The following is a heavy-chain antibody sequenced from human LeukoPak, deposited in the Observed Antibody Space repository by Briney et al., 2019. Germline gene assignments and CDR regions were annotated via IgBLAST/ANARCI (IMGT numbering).Heavy chain of an antibody. CDR1: GFTFSSYG. J-gene: IGHJ4*02. V-gene: IGHV3-33*06. Sequence: GGSLRLSCAAFGFTFSSYGMHWVRQAPGKGLEWVAVIWFDGNNKYYADSVKGRFTVSRDNSKNTLYLQMDSLRAEDTAVYYCAKDLREYGYSYGHYWGQGTLVTVSS. CDR3: AKDLREYGYSYGHY. D-gene: IGHD5-18*01. CDR2: IWFDGNNK.